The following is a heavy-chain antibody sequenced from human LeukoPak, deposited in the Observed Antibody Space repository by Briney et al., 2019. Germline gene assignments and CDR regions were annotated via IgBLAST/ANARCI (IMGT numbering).Heavy chain of an antibody. CDR1: GYTFTNYG. CDR3: ARTSGSYTGMDV. D-gene: IGHD3-10*01. J-gene: IGHJ6*02. Sequence: ASVKVSCKTSGYTFTNYGISWVRQAPGQGLEWMGWISVYNGNTTYAQKLQGRVTMTTDTSTSTAYMELRSLRSDDTAVYYCARTSGSYTGMDVWGQGTTVTVSS. V-gene: IGHV1-18*01. CDR2: ISVYNGNT.